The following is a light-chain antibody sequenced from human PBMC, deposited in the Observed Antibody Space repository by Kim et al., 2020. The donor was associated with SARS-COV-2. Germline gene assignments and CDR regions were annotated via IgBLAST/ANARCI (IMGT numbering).Light chain of an antibody. J-gene: IGLJ3*02. CDR3: SAHRGSSAHWV. Sequence: QSALTQPASVSGSPGQSITISCTGTSSDIGTYNYVSWYQQHPGKAPKLMIFDVTTRPSGVSDRFSGSKSGNTASLTISGLQPEDEADYYCSAHRGSSAHWVVGGGTQLTVL. V-gene: IGLV2-14*01. CDR2: DVT. CDR1: SSDIGTYNY.